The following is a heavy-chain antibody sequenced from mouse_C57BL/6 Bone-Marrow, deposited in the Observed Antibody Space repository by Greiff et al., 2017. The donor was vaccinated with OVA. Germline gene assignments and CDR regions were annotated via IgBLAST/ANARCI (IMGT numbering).Heavy chain of an antibody. CDR1: GYSITSGYY. J-gene: IGHJ2*01. D-gene: IGHD1-1*01. CDR2: LSYDGSN. CDR3: AREKDYGSRSLGH. Sequence: ESGPGLVKPSQSLSLTCSVTGYSITSGYYWNWIRQFPGNKLEWMGYLSYDGSNNYNPSLKNRISITRDTSKNQFFLKVNSVTTGETATNYRAREKDYGSRSLGHRGQSNTLQVSS. V-gene: IGHV3-6*01.